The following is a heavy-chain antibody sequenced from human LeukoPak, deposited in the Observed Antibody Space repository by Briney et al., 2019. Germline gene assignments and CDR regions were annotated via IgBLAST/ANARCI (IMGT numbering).Heavy chain of an antibody. Sequence: PGGPLRLSCAASGFTFSSYGMHWVRQAPGKGLEWVAFIRYDGSNKYYADSVKGRFTISRDNSKNTLYLQMNSLRAEDTAVYYCAKVAVPNYYYYYYYMDVWGKGTTVTVSS. J-gene: IGHJ6*03. CDR3: AKVAVPNYYYYYYYMDV. CDR2: IRYDGSNK. D-gene: IGHD5-24*01. CDR1: GFTFSSYG. V-gene: IGHV3-30*02.